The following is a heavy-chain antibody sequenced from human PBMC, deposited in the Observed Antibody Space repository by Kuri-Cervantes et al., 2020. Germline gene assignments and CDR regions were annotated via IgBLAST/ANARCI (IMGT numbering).Heavy chain of an antibody. J-gene: IGHJ4*02. CDR2: ISYDGSNK. D-gene: IGHD1-14*01. V-gene: IGHV3-30-3*01. CDR3: AKGGNNGGY. CDR1: GFTFSSYA. Sequence: LSLTCAASGFTFSSYAMHWVRQAPGKGLEWVAVISYDGSNKYYADSVKGRFTISRDNSKNTLYLQMSSLRVEDTALYYCAKGGNNGGYWGQGTLVTVSS.